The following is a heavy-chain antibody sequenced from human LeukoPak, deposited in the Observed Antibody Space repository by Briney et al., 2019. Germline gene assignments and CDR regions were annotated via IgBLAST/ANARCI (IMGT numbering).Heavy chain of an antibody. V-gene: IGHV3-9*01. Sequence: PGGSLRLSCEASGFTFDDYAMHWVRHAPGKGREWVSGLNWNSGGIIYAASVKGRFTISRDNAKNSLYLQINSLRAEDTALYYCVKDAYNILTDNFDYWAQGTLVTVSS. CDR1: GFTFDDYA. CDR2: LNWNSGGI. D-gene: IGHD3-9*01. J-gene: IGHJ4*02. CDR3: VKDAYNILTDNFDY.